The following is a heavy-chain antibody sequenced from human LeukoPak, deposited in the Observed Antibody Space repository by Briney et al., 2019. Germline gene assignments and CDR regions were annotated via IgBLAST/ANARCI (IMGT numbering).Heavy chain of an antibody. V-gene: IGHV1-8*02. CDR1: GYTFTSYY. CDR2: MNPNSGNT. D-gene: IGHD1-26*01. J-gene: IGHJ3*02. Sequence: GASVKVSCKASGYTFTSYYMHWVRQATGQGLEWMGWMNPNSGNTGYTQKFQGRVTMTRNTSISTAYMELSSLRSEDTAVYYCASPRGHSGSYYGQDAFDIWGQGTMVTVSS. CDR3: ASPRGHSGSYYGQDAFDI.